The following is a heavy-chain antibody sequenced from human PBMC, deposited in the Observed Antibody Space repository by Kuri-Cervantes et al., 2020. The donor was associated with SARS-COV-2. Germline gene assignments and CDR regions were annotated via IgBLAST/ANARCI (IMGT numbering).Heavy chain of an antibody. J-gene: IGHJ6*03. CDR2: IWYDGSNK. D-gene: IGHD2-2*01. CDR3: ARDPEGYCSSTSCYEVNYYMDV. V-gene: IGHV3-33*01. Sequence: GASLKISCAASGFTFSSYGMHWVRQAPGKGLEWVAVIWYDGSNKYYADSVKGRFTISRDNSKNTLYLQMNSLRAEDTAVYYCARDPEGYCSSTSCYEVNYYMDVWGKGTTVTVSS. CDR1: GFTFSSYG.